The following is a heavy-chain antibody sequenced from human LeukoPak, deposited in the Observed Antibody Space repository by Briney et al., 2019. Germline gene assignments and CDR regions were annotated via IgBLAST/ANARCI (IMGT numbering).Heavy chain of an antibody. CDR2: INHSGST. CDR3: ARRFRVWGSYRYIFDY. Sequence: SETLSLTCAVYGGSFSGYYWSWIRQPPGKGLEWIGEINHSGSTNYNPSLKSRVTISVDTSKNQFSLKLSSVTAADTAVYYCARRFRVWGSYRYIFDYWGQGTLVTVSS. CDR1: GGSFSGYY. D-gene: IGHD3-16*02. V-gene: IGHV4-34*01. J-gene: IGHJ4*02.